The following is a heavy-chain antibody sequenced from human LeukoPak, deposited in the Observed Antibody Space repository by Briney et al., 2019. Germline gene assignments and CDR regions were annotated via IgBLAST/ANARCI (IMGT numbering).Heavy chain of an antibody. D-gene: IGHD5-18*01. CDR3: ASPRAGEDTAMVYAFDI. J-gene: IGHJ3*02. CDR1: GGTFSSYD. CDR2: IIPIFGTA. V-gene: IGHV1-69*15. Sequence: SVKVSCKASGGTFSSYDISWVRQAPGLGLEWMGRIIPIFGTANYAQKFQGRVTITADESTSTAYMELSSLRSEDTAVYYCASPRAGEDTAMVYAFDIWGQGTMVTVSS.